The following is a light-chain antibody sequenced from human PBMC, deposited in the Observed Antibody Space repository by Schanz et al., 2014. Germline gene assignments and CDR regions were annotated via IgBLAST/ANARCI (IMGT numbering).Light chain of an antibody. CDR3: QQHANWLT. V-gene: IGKV3D-20*02. J-gene: IGKJ4*01. Sequence: EIVLTQSPGTLSLSPGERATLSCRASQSVSSSYLAWYRQKPGQAPRLLIYGASSRATGIPDRFSGSGSGTDFTLTISRLEPEDFAIYYCQQHANWLTFGGGTKVEIK. CDR1: QSVSSSY. CDR2: GAS.